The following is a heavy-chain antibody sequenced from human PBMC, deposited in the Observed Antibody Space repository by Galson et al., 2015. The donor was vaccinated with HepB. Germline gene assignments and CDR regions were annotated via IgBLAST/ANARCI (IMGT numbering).Heavy chain of an antibody. CDR3: AKDQRTGYSSSWYPGDEAFDI. Sequence: SLRLSCAASGFTFSSYAMSWVHQAPGKGLEWVSAISGSGGSTYYADSVKGRFTISRDNSKNTLYLQMNSLRAEDTAVYYCAKDQRTGYSSSWYPGDEAFDIWGQGTMVTVSS. J-gene: IGHJ3*02. D-gene: IGHD6-13*01. CDR2: ISGSGGST. V-gene: IGHV3-23*01. CDR1: GFTFSSYA.